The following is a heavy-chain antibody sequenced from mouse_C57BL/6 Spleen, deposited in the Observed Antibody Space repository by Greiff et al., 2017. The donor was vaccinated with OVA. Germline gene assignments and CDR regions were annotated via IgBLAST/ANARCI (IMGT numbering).Heavy chain of an antibody. Sequence: EVKVVESEGGLVQPGSSMKLSCTASGFTFSDYYMAWVRQVPEKGLEWVANINYDGSSTYYLDSLKSRFIISRDNAKNILYLQMSSLKSEDTATYYCAREGFGYYGSSSHWYFDVWGTGTTVTVSS. V-gene: IGHV5-16*01. CDR1: GFTFSDYY. CDR2: INYDGSST. D-gene: IGHD1-1*01. CDR3: AREGFGYYGSSSHWYFDV. J-gene: IGHJ1*03.